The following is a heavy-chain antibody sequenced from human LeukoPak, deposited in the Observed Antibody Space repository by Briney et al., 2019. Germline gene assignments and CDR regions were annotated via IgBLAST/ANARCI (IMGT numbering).Heavy chain of an antibody. J-gene: IGHJ4*02. D-gene: IGHD2-2*02. Sequence: GASVKVSCKASGYTFTGYYMHWVRQAPGQGLEWMGWINPNSGGTNYAQKFQGRVTMTRDTSISTAYMELSGLRSDDTAVYYCARDGNGYCSSTSCYSHFDYWGQGTLVTVSS. CDR2: INPNSGGT. CDR3: ARDGNGYCSSTSCYSHFDY. CDR1: GYTFTGYY. V-gene: IGHV1-2*02.